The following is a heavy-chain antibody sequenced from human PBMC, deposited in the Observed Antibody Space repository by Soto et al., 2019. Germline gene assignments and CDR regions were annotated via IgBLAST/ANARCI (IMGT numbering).Heavy chain of an antibody. D-gene: IGHD2-15*01. CDR1: GYTFTDYW. CDR2: IYPGDSDT. Sequence: GESLKISCKCSGYTFTDYWIAWVRQMPGKGLEWMGMIYPGDSDTRYSPSFHGQGTISADKSMTTAYLQWNSLKASDTAMYYCARMRRAPAKGRNSGTDDSGQGTRVTVAS. CDR3: ARMRRAPAKGRNSGTDD. J-gene: IGHJ6*02. V-gene: IGHV5-51*01.